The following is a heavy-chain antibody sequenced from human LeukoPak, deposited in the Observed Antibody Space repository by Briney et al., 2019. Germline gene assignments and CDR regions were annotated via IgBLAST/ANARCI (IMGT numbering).Heavy chain of an antibody. CDR3: ARDQIPTGFGELSQPDY. D-gene: IGHD3-10*01. CDR2: ISAYNGNT. J-gene: IGHJ4*02. Sequence: GASVKVSCKASGYTFTSYGISWVRQAPGQGLEWMGWISAYNGNTNYAQKLQGRVTMTTDTSTSTAYMQLRSLRSDDTAVYYCARDQIPTGFGELSQPDYWGQGTLVTVSS. V-gene: IGHV1-18*01. CDR1: GYTFTSYG.